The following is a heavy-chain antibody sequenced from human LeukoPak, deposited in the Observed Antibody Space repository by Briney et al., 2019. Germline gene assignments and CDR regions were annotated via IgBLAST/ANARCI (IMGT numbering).Heavy chain of an antibody. CDR1: VGSFSGYY. D-gene: IGHD1-26*01. V-gene: IGHV4-34*01. J-gene: IGHJ4*02. CDR3: ARGGPELLG. CDR2: INHSGST. Sequence: PSETLSLTCAVYVGSFSGYYWCWIRQPPGKGLEWIGEINHSGSTNYNPSLKSRVTISVDTSKNQFSLKLSSVTAADTAVYYCARGGPELLGWGQGTLVTVSS.